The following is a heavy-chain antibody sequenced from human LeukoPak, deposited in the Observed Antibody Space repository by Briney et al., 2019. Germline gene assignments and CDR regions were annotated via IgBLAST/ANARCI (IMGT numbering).Heavy chain of an antibody. J-gene: IGHJ6*04. D-gene: IGHD2-2*01. CDR2: IIPIFGTA. Sequence: GSSVKVSCKASGGTFSSYAISWVRQAPGQGLEWMGGIIPIFGTANYAQKFQGRVTITADESTSTAYMELSSLRSEDTAVYCCARDPAIVVVPAATYYYGMDVWGKGATVTVSS. CDR1: GGTFSSYA. CDR3: ARDPAIVVVPAATYYYGMDV. V-gene: IGHV1-69*01.